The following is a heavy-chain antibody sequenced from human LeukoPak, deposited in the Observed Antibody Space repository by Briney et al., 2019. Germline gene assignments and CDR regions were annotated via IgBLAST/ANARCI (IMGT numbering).Heavy chain of an antibody. CDR2: ITSSSSYI. Sequence: PGGSLRLSCAASGFTFSSYEMNWVRQAPGKGPEWVSSITSSSSYIYYADSVKGRFTISRDNAKNSLYLQMDSLRVEDTAVYYCARDPYSGSYGPYYYYYMDVWGEGTTVTISS. D-gene: IGHD1-26*01. V-gene: IGHV3-21*06. J-gene: IGHJ6*03. CDR3: ARDPYSGSYGPYYYYYMDV. CDR1: GFTFSSYE.